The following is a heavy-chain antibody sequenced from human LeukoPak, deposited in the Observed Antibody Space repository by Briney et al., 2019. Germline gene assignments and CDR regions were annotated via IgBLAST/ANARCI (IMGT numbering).Heavy chain of an antibody. CDR2: INPSAGST. J-gene: IGHJ4*02. Sequence: GASVKVSCKASGGTFSSYAISWVRQAPGQGLEWMGIINPSAGSTTYAQKFQGRVTMTRDTSTSTVYMDLSSLTSEDSAMYYCARVAPSRNFDYWGQGTLVTVSS. CDR3: ARVAPSRNFDY. CDR1: GGTFSSYA. D-gene: IGHD2-2*01. V-gene: IGHV1-46*01.